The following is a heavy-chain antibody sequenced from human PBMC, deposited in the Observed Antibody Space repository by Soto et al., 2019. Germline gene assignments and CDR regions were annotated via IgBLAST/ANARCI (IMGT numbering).Heavy chain of an antibody. CDR1: EGTFNSYA. Sequence: QAPVVQSGAEVRKPGSSVKLSCKASEGTFNSYAIAWVRQAPGQGLEWMGGIIPYYNTLNYAQKFQDRVTITTDDPTNTFYMELSSLRSDHTAPYVCASAASRWYPYFFDTWAQGTLVTFSS. J-gene: IGHJ4*02. D-gene: IGHD6-13*01. CDR3: ASAASRWYPYFFDT. CDR2: IIPYYNTL. V-gene: IGHV1-69*01.